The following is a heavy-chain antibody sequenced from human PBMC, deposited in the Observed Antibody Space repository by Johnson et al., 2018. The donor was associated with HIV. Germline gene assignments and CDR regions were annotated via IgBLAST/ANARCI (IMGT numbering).Heavy chain of an antibody. V-gene: IGHV3-30*19. CDR1: GFTFSNYG. J-gene: IGHJ3*02. D-gene: IGHD3-22*01. Sequence: QVQLVESGGGVVQPGRSLRLSCEASGFTFSNYGMHWVRQAPGKGLEWVAVISYDGSNKYYADSVKGRFTISRDNSKNTLYLQMNSLRTEDTAMYYCSKGHSSGYPKDAFDIWGRGTIVTVSS. CDR2: ISYDGSNK. CDR3: SKGHSSGYPKDAFDI.